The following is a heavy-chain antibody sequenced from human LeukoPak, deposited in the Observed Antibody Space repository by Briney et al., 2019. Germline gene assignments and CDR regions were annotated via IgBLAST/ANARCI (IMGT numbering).Heavy chain of an antibody. CDR1: GDSVSRSDSY. CDR2: IYYSGRT. J-gene: IGHJ4*02. V-gene: IGHV4-39*07. Sequence: SETLSLTCSVSGDSVSRSDSYWDWIRQPPGKGLEWIGTIYYSGRTYYSPSLKSRVTMSVDPSNNQFSLKLSSVTAADTAVYYCARDSSSSWPIPDYWGQGTLVTVSS. CDR3: ARDSSSSWPIPDY. D-gene: IGHD6-13*01.